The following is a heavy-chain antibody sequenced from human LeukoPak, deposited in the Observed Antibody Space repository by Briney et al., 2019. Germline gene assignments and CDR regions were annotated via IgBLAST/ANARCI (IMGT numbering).Heavy chain of an antibody. CDR3: ARDLHDILTGSFDY. Sequence: GGSLRLSCAASGFTFSSYSMNWVRQAPGKGLEWVSSISSSSSYIYYADSVKGRFTISRGNAKNSLYLQMNSLRAEDTAVYYCARDLHDILTGSFDYWGQGTLVTVSS. D-gene: IGHD3-9*01. CDR2: ISSSSSYI. V-gene: IGHV3-21*01. CDR1: GFTFSSYS. J-gene: IGHJ4*02.